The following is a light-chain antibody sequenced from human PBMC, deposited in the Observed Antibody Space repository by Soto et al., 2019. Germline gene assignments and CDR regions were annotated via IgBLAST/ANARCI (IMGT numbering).Light chain of an antibody. Sequence: DIQMTQSPSTLSASVGDRVTITCRASQTIYSWLAWYQQKPGKVPKLLIYQASGLESGVPSRFSGSGSGIEFTLTISSLQPDDFAIYYCQQYNTYTWTFGQGTKVEVK. J-gene: IGKJ1*01. CDR1: QTIYSW. V-gene: IGKV1-5*03. CDR3: QQYNTYTWT. CDR2: QAS.